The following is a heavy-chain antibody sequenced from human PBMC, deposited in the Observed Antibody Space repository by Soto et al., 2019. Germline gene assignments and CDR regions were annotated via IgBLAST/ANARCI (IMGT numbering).Heavy chain of an antibody. V-gene: IGHV3-48*02. Sequence: GALRLSCAASGFTFSSYSMNWVRQAPGKGLEWVSYISSSSSTIYYADSVKGRFTISRDNAKNSLYLQMNSLRDEDTAAYYCASNEMPFWSGYYISYYGMDVWGQGTTVTVSS. J-gene: IGHJ6*02. CDR2: ISSSSSTI. CDR1: GFTFSSYS. D-gene: IGHD3-3*01. CDR3: ASNEMPFWSGYYISYYGMDV.